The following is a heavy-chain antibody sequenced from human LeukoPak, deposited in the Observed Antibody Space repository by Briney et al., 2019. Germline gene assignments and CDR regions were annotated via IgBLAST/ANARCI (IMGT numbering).Heavy chain of an antibody. CDR3: ARLIAAAGTLFDP. J-gene: IGHJ5*02. D-gene: IGHD6-13*01. CDR1: GGSISSGDYY. V-gene: IGHV4-31*03. CDR2: IFYSGSA. Sequence: SQTLSLTCTVSGGSISSGDYYWNWIRQHPEKSLEWIGYIFYSGSAYYNPSLKSRVTISVDTSKNQFSLKLSSVTAADTAVYYCARLIAAAGTLFDPWGQGTLVTVSS.